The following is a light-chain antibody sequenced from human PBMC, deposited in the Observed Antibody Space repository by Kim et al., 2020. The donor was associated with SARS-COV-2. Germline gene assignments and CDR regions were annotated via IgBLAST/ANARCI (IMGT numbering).Light chain of an antibody. V-gene: IGLV3-1*01. CDR3: QAWDNNAAI. CDR1: NLGGRY. Sequence: ELTQPPSVSVSPGQTATIPCSGDNLGGRYVSWYQQRPGQTPVLVMYQDIERPSGIPDRFSGSNSGNTATLTISGTQAMDEADYYCQAWDNNAAIFGGG. J-gene: IGLJ2*01. CDR2: QDI.